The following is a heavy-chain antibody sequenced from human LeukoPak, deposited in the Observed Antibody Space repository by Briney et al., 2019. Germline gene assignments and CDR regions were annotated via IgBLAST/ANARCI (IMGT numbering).Heavy chain of an antibody. CDR2: INHSGST. V-gene: IGHV4-34*01. CDR3: TRGPLWVKERLFDP. CDR1: GGSFSGHY. Sequence: SETLSLTCSVYGGSFSGHYWSWIRQSPGKGLEWIGEINHSGSTNYNPSLKSRVAISVDTSKNQFSLKLRSVTAADAAVYYCTRGPLWVKERLFDPWGQGTLVTVSS. D-gene: IGHD3-16*01. J-gene: IGHJ5*02.